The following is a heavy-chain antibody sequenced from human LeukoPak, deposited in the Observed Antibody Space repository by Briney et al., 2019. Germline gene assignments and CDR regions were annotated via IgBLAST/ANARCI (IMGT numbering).Heavy chain of an antibody. Sequence: SLRLSCAASGFTFDDYAMHWVRQAPGKGLEWVSGISWNSGSIGYADSVKGRFTISRDNAKNSLYLQMNSLRVEDMALYYCARSGWFTGDAFDIWGQGTMVTVSS. CDR3: ARSGWFTGDAFDI. V-gene: IGHV3-9*03. CDR2: ISWNSGSI. J-gene: IGHJ3*02. CDR1: GFTFDDYA. D-gene: IGHD6-19*01.